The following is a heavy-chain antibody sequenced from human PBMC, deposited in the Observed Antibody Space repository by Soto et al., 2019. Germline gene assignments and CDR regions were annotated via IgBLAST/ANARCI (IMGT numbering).Heavy chain of an antibody. V-gene: IGHV3-74*01. CDR1: KFTITSYW. CDR3: AREVSHGYVLRGMDV. D-gene: IGHD5-18*01. Sequence: EVQLVESGGGLVQPGGSVRLSCAASKFTITSYWMHWVRQAPGKGLVWVSRINSDGSSISYADAVKGRFTISRDNAKNTLNLQKNRLRVEDTAGYYCAREVSHGYVLRGMDVWGQGTTVTVFS. J-gene: IGHJ6*02. CDR2: INSDGSSI.